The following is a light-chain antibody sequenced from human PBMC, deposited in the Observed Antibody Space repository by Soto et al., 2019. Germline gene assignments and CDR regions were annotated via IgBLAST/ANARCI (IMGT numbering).Light chain of an antibody. CDR1: SSDVGGYDY. Sequence: QSALTQPASVSGSPGQSITISCTGTSSDVGGYDYVSWYQHHPGKAPKLMIYDVSNRPSGVSNRFSGSKSRNTASLTISGLQAEDEADYYFGSYTSSSTVVFGGGTKLTVL. V-gene: IGLV2-14*03. CDR2: DVS. J-gene: IGLJ2*01. CDR3: GSYTSSSTVV.